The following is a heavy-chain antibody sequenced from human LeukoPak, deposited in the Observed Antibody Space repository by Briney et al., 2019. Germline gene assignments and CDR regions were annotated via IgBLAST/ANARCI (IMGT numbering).Heavy chain of an antibody. Sequence: GGSLRLSCAASGFTFSSYAISWVRQAPGKGLEWVSAISGGGGSTYYAASVKGRFSISRDNSKNTLYLQTNSLRVEDTAVYYCAKRQDSGSYYAAFDIWGQGTTVTVSS. CDR2: ISGGGGST. J-gene: IGHJ3*02. CDR1: GFTFSSYA. V-gene: IGHV3-23*01. CDR3: AKRQDSGSYYAAFDI. D-gene: IGHD1-26*01.